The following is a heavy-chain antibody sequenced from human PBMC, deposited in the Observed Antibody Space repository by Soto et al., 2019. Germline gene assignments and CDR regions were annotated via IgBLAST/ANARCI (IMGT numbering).Heavy chain of an antibody. CDR3: AIWGGSRSSGYDIDH. J-gene: IGHJ4*02. Sequence: QVQLVESGGGVVQPGRSLRLSCAASGYVFNHYGLHWVRQAPGKGLEWLTLTSYDGSNKQYADSVKGRFTISRDDSKNTVYLQMNSLRGDDTAVYYCAIWGGSRSSGYDIDHWGQGTLVTVSS. CDR2: TSYDGSNK. V-gene: IGHV3-33*01. CDR1: GYVFNHYG. D-gene: IGHD3-10*01.